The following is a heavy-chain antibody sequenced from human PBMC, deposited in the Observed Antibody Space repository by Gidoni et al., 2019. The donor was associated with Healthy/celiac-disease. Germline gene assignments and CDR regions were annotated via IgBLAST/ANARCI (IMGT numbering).Heavy chain of an antibody. D-gene: IGHD3-16*01. CDR3: ARDPRERGSRLGGQMYFDY. V-gene: IGHV3-48*03. CDR2: ISSSGDTI. CDR1: GFTFSRYQ. J-gene: IGHJ4*02. Sequence: EVQLVESGGGLVQPGGSLRLSCAASGFTFSRYQMNWVRQAPGKGLEWLSYISSSGDTIFYADSVKGRFTISRDNAKDSLSLQMNSLRAEDTAVYYCARDPRERGSRLGGQMYFDYWGQGTLVTVSS.